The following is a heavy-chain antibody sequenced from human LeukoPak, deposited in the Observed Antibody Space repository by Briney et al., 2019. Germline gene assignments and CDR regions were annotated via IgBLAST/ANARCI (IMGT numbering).Heavy chain of an antibody. CDR1: GGSVSSGSYY. V-gene: IGHV4-61*01. CDR2: IYYSGST. D-gene: IGHD2-2*01. J-gene: IGHJ6*02. Sequence: SETLSLTCTVSGGSVSSGSYYWSWIRQPPGKGLEWIGYIYYSGSTNYNPSLKSRVTISVDTSKNQFSLKLSSVTAADTAVYYCARSGGDIVVVPAAMPHYYYYYYGMDVWGQGTTVTVSS. CDR3: ARSGGDIVVVPAAMPHYYYYYYGMDV.